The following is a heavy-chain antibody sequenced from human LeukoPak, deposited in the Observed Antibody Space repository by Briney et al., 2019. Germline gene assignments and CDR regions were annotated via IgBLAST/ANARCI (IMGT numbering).Heavy chain of an antibody. CDR1: GDSISSSSYY. CDR3: ARRRGHNFDY. D-gene: IGHD5-18*01. V-gene: IGHV4-39*01. CDR2: IYYSGST. Sequence: SETLSLTCTVSGDSISSSSYYWGWIPQPPGKGVEWIGSIYYSGSTYYNPSLKSRVTISVDTSKNQFSLKLSSVTAADTAVYYCARRRGHNFDYWGQGTLVTVSS. J-gene: IGHJ4*02.